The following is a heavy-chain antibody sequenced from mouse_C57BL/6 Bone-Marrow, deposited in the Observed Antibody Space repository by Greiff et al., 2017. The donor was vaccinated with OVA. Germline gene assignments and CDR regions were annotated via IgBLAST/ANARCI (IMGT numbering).Heavy chain of an antibody. CDR3: ATYYGYDATIYAMDY. Sequence: EVKLVESGGDLVKPGGSLKLSCAASGFTFSSYGMSWVRKTPDKRLGWVATISSGGSYTYYPDSVKGRFTISRDNAKNTLYLQMSSLKSEDTAMYYCATYYGYDATIYAMDYWGQGTSVTVSS. CDR2: ISSGGSYT. J-gene: IGHJ4*01. V-gene: IGHV5-6*02. D-gene: IGHD2-9*01. CDR1: GFTFSSYG.